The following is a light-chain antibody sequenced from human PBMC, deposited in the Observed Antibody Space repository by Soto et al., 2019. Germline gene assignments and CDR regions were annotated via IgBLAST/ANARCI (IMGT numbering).Light chain of an antibody. CDR2: TNN. CDR1: SSNIGSNT. Sequence: QLVLTQPPSASGAPGQMITISCSGGSSNIGSNTLNWYQQLPGTAPKLLIYTNNQRPSGVPDRFSGSKSGTSGSLAISGLQSEDEADYYCSSWDDSLSGPVFGGGTKLTVL. V-gene: IGLV1-44*01. J-gene: IGLJ3*02. CDR3: SSWDDSLSGPV.